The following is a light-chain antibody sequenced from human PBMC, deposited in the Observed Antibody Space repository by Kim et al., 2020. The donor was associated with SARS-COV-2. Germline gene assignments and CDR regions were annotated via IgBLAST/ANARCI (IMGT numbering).Light chain of an antibody. CDR2: AVS. CDR3: QQRSNLIT. Sequence: SLAPGERATLSGRASQSVSSDVAWYQQKPGQALRLLICAVSSRATGIPARFSGSGSGTDFTLTISSLEPEDFAVYYCQQRSNLITFGQGTRLEIK. J-gene: IGKJ5*01. CDR1: QSVSSD. V-gene: IGKV3-11*01.